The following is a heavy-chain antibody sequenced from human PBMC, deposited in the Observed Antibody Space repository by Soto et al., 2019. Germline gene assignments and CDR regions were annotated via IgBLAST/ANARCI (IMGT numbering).Heavy chain of an antibody. CDR1: GGSVSSNTYY. J-gene: IGHJ4*02. CDR3: ARRGIAVALYS. V-gene: IGHV4-39*01. D-gene: IGHD6-19*01. Sequence: LQLQESGPGLVKPSETLSLSCTVSGGSVSSNTYYWGWIRQPPGKGLEWIGSFYYSGSTYYNPSLTSRGTISVDTSKNQFSLKLSSVTAADTAVYYCARRGIAVALYSWGQGTLVTVSS. CDR2: FYYSGST.